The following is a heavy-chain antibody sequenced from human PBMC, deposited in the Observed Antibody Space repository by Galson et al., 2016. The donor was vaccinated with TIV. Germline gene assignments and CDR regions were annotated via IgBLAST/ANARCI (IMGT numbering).Heavy chain of an antibody. D-gene: IGHD1-26*01. Sequence: SLRLSCAGSGFTFGRFAMSWVRQAPGKGLEWVAVISYDGSNKFYADSVKGRFTISRDNSKNTLYLQMKSLRAEDTAVYYCARDPSQWELDFWGQGTLVTVSS. J-gene: IGHJ4*02. CDR2: ISYDGSNK. CDR3: ARDPSQWELDF. V-gene: IGHV3-30-3*01. CDR1: GFTFGRFA.